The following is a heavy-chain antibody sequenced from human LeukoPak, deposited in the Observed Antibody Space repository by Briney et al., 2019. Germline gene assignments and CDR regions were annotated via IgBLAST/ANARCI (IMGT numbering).Heavy chain of an antibody. CDR3: ARDIIVVVPAAILAYGMDV. Sequence: ASVKVSCKASGYTFTSYYMHWVRQAPGQGLEWMGIINPSGGGTSYAQKFQGRVTMTRDTSTSTVYMELSSLRSEDTAVYYCARDIIVVVPAAILAYGMDVWGQGTTVTVSS. CDR2: INPSGGGT. D-gene: IGHD2-2*01. J-gene: IGHJ6*02. CDR1: GYTFTSYY. V-gene: IGHV1-46*01.